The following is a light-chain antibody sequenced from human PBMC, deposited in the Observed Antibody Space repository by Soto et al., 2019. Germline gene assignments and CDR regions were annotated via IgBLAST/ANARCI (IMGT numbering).Light chain of an antibody. V-gene: IGKV1-33*01. CDR1: HDISNY. J-gene: IGKJ2*01. Sequence: IQMTQSPSSLSASVGDRVTITCRASHDISNYLNWYQQKPGKAPKLLVYDASNLETGVPSRFSASGSGTDFTFTISSLQPEDIAIYYCQQYGNLPPPTFGQGTKLEI. CDR2: DAS. CDR3: QQYGNLPPPT.